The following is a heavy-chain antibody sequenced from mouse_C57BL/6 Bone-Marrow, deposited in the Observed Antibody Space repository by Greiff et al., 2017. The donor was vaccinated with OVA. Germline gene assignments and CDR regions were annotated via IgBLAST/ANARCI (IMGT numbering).Heavy chain of an antibody. V-gene: IGHV6-6*01. Sequence: EVKLVESGGGLVQPGGSMKLSCAASGFTFSDAWMDWVRQSPEKGLEWVAEIRNKANNHATYYAESVKGRFTISRDDSKSSVYLQMNSLRAEDTGIYYCTTYDVSTGGYFDVWGTGTTVTVSS. CDR1: GFTFSDAW. D-gene: IGHD2-3*01. CDR2: IRNKANNHAT. J-gene: IGHJ1*03. CDR3: TTYDVSTGGYFDV.